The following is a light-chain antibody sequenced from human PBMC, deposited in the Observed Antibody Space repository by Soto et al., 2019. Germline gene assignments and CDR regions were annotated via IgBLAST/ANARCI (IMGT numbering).Light chain of an antibody. J-gene: IGLJ2*01. V-gene: IGLV2-11*01. CDR2: DVT. CDR1: RSDVGGYNY. Sequence: QSALTQPRSVSGSPGQSVTISCTGTRSDVGGYNYVSWFQQHPDKAPKLMIYDVTKRPSGVPDRFSGSKSGNTASLTISGLQAEDEAEYYCCSYVGNYSWLFGGGTKVTVL. CDR3: CSYVGNYSWL.